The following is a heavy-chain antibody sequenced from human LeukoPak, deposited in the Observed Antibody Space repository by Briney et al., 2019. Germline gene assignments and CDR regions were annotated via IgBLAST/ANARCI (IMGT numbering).Heavy chain of an antibody. D-gene: IGHD2-15*01. V-gene: IGHV1-18*01. CDR3: ARDTGYCSGGSCSYYFDY. CDR2: ISAYNGNT. Sequence: GSVKVACKASGYTFTSYGISWVRQAPGQGLEWMGWISAYNGNTNYAQKFQGRVTMTTDTSTSTAYMELRSLRSDDTAVYYCARDTGYCSGGSCSYYFDYWGQGTLVTVSS. J-gene: IGHJ4*02. CDR1: GYTFTSYG.